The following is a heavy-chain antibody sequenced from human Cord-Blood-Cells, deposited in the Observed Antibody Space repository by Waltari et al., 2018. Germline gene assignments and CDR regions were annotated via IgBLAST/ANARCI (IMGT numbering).Heavy chain of an antibody. D-gene: IGHD6-13*01. V-gene: IGHV3-30-3*01. CDR2: ISYDGSNK. J-gene: IGHJ4*02. CDR3: ARDTDSSSWYADFDY. Sequence: QVQLVESGGGVVQPGRSLRLSCAAPGFTVSSYAMHWVRQAPGKGLEWVAVISYDGSNKYYADSVKGRFTISRDNSKNTLYLQMNSLRAEDTAVYYCARDTDSSSWYADFDYWGQGTLVTVSS. CDR1: GFTVSSYA.